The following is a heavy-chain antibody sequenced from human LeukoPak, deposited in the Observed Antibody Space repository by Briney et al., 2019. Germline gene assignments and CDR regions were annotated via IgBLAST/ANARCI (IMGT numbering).Heavy chain of an antibody. CDR1: GGSIRSYY. J-gene: IGHJ1*01. D-gene: IGHD4-23*01. Sequence: SETLSLTCAVSGGSIRSYYWNWIRQPPGKGLEWIGYIYYSGSTNYNPSLKSRVTISLDTSKNQFSLKLSSVTAADTAVYYCARGDSTVTPKYFQYWGQGTLVTVSS. CDR2: IYYSGST. CDR3: ARGDSTVTPKYFQY. V-gene: IGHV4-59*01.